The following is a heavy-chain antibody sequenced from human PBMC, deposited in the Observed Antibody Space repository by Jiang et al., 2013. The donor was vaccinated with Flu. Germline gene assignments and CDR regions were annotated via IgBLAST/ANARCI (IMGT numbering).Heavy chain of an antibody. CDR3: AQWAGVDSGSWYGPFDH. CDR2: ISRDGSKK. J-gene: IGHJ4*02. Sequence: AASGFTFSNHGMHWVRQAPGKGLEWVAVISRDGSKKYYADSVKGRFTISRDNSKNTVYLQMNSLIPEDTAVYYCAQWAGVDSGSWYGPFDHWGQGALVTVS. V-gene: IGHV3-30*03. CDR1: GFTFSNHG. D-gene: IGHD6-13*01.